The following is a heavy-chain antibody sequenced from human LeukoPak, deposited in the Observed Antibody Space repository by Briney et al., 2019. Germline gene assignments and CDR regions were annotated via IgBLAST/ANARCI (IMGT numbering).Heavy chain of an antibody. CDR3: AREGTQNYDFWSGYYLFDY. V-gene: IGHV3-33*01. CDR1: GFTFSSYG. J-gene: IGHJ4*02. CDR2: IWYDGSNK. D-gene: IGHD3-3*01. Sequence: GGSLRLSCAASGFTFSSYGMHWVRQAPGKGLEWVAVIWYDGSNKYYADSVKGRFTISRDNSKNTLYLQMNSLRAEDTAVYYCAREGTQNYDFWSGYYLFDYWGQGTLVTVSS.